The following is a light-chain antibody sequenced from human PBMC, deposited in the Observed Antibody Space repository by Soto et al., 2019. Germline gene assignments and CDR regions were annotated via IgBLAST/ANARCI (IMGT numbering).Light chain of an antibody. CDR1: SGHSNYA. J-gene: IGLJ2*01. CDR3: QTWGSGIVV. CDR2: LNSDGSH. V-gene: IGLV4-69*01. Sequence: QPVLTQSPSASASLGASVKLTCTLSSGHSNYAIAWHQQQSEKGPRYLMKLNSDGSHSKGDGIPDRFSGSSSGAERYLAISSRQSEDEADYCCQTWGSGIVVFGGGTKLTL.